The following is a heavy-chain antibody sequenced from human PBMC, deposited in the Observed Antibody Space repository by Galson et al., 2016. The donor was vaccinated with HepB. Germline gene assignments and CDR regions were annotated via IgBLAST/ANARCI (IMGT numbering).Heavy chain of an antibody. V-gene: IGHV3-74*01. CDR2: INSDGTIS. J-gene: IGHJ5*02. CDR3: VRDHAVVPTTAYNWFDP. CDR1: GFAFSSPW. Sequence: SLRPSCAASGFAFSSPWMHWVRQDLGKGLVWVSRINSDGTISNNADTVKGRFSISRDTAKNTLYLQMNSLRAEDTAVYFCVRDHAVVPTTAYNWFDPWGRGTLVTVSS. D-gene: IGHD4-23*01.